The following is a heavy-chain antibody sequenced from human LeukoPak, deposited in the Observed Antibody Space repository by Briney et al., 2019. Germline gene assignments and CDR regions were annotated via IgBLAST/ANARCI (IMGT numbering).Heavy chain of an antibody. D-gene: IGHD2-2*01. J-gene: IGHJ4*02. Sequence: PSETLSLPCTVSGGSLSSHYWSGIRKPPGKALELIGHFYYTGTTDYNPSLNSRVTISLDTSRNQFSLRLTSVTAADTAVYYCARFSSDCSTASCYLTYWGQGTLVTVSS. CDR3: ARFSSDCSTASCYLTY. V-gene: IGHV4-59*11. CDR2: FYYTGTT. CDR1: GGSLSSHY.